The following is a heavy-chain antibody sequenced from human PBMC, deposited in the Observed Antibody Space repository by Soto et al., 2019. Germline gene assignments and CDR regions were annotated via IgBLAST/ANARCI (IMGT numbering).Heavy chain of an antibody. CDR3: ARHRGSGSPYFDY. CDR2: IYYSGST. V-gene: IGHV4-59*08. CDR1: GGSISNNY. J-gene: IGHJ4*02. D-gene: IGHD1-26*01. Sequence: SETLSLTCSVSGGSISNNYWSWIRQPPGKGLEWIGYIYYSGSTQYNPSLKSRVTISVDTSKDQFSLKLTSVTAADTAVYYCARHRGSGSPYFDYWGQGTLVTVSS.